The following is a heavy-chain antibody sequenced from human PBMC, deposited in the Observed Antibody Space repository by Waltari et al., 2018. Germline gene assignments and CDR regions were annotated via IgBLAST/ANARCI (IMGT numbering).Heavy chain of an antibody. J-gene: IGHJ5*02. CDR2: IYYSGST. Sequence: QVQLQESGPGLVKPSQTLSLTCTVPGGSISSGGYYWSWIRQHPGKGLEWIGYIYYSGSTYYNPSLKSRVTISVDTSKNHFSLKLSSVTAADPAVYYCARGAMVGGGWFDPWGQGTLVTVSS. D-gene: IGHD3-10*02. CDR1: GGSISSGGYY. V-gene: IGHV4-31*03. CDR3: ARGAMVGGGWFDP.